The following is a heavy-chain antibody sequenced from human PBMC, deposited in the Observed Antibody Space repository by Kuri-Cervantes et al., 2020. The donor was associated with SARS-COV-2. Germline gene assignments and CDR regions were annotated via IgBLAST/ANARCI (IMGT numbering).Heavy chain of an antibody. V-gene: IGHV3-13*03. Sequence: GGSLRLSCAACGFTFSSYDMHWVRQATGKGLEWVSAIGTAGDTYYPGSVKGQFTISRENAKNSLYLQMNSLRAEDTAIYYCTTYESTGYYYDYWGQGTPVTVSS. D-gene: IGHD3-22*01. CDR1: GFTFSSYD. CDR2: IGTAGDT. J-gene: IGHJ4*02. CDR3: TTYESTGYYYDY.